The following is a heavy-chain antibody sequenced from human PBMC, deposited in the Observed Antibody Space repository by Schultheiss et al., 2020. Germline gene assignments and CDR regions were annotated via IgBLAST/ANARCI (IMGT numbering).Heavy chain of an antibody. Sequence: SVKVSCKASGGTFSCYAISWVRQAPGQGLEWMGGIIPIFGTANYAQKFQGRVTITADESTSTAYMELSSLRSEDTAVYYCARAPFSYNWNDPSGRWFDPWGQGTLVTVSS. J-gene: IGHJ5*02. D-gene: IGHD1-1*01. V-gene: IGHV1-69*13. CDR2: IIPIFGTA. CDR3: ARAPFSYNWNDPSGRWFDP. CDR1: GGTFSCYA.